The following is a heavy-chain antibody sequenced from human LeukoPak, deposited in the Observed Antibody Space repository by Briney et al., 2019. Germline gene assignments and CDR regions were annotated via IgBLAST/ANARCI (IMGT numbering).Heavy chain of an antibody. V-gene: IGHV3-30*01. J-gene: IGHJ4*02. Sequence: GGSLGLSCAASGFTFSSYAMHWVRQAPGKGLEWVAVISYDGSNKYYADSVKGRFTISRDNSKNTLYLQMNSLRAEDTAVYYCAKIALRFLEWFHFDYWGQGTLVTVSS. CDR3: AKIALRFLEWFHFDY. CDR1: GFTFSSYA. CDR2: ISYDGSNK. D-gene: IGHD3-3*01.